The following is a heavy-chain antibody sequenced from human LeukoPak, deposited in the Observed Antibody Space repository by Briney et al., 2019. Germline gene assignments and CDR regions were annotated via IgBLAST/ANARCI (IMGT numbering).Heavy chain of an antibody. CDR2: IYYSGST. J-gene: IGHJ4*02. V-gene: IGHV4-59*08. CDR3: ARHRSSGDDY. CDR1: GVSISGYY. Sequence: SETLSLTCTVSGVSISGYYWSWIRQPPGKGLEWIGYIYYSGSTTYNPSLKSRVTMSVDTSKNQLSLRVSSVTAADTAVYYCARHRSSGDDYWGQGTLVTVSS. D-gene: IGHD6-25*01.